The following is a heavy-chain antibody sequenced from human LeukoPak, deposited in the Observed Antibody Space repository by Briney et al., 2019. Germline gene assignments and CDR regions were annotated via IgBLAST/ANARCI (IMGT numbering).Heavy chain of an antibody. Sequence: GGSLRLSCAASGFTFSSYSMNWVRQAPGKGLEWVSYISSSSSTIYYADSVKGRFTISRDNAKNSLYLQMNSLRAEDTAVYYCARGCAPVFHYYMDVWGKGTTVTVSS. CDR3: ARGCAPVFHYYMDV. D-gene: IGHD3-16*01. V-gene: IGHV3-48*01. CDR2: ISSSSSTI. J-gene: IGHJ6*03. CDR1: GFTFSSYS.